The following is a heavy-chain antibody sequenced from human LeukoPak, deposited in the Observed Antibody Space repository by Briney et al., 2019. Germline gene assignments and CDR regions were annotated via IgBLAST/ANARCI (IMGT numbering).Heavy chain of an antibody. D-gene: IGHD1-26*01. Sequence: GGSLRLSCAASGFTFSSYSMNWVRQAPGKGLEWVPSISSSSSYIYYADSVKGRFTISRDNAKNSLYLQMNSLRAEDTAVYYCARGKGEGAFDYWGQGTLVTVSS. CDR2: ISSSSSYI. CDR3: ARGKGEGAFDY. J-gene: IGHJ4*02. V-gene: IGHV3-21*01. CDR1: GFTFSSYS.